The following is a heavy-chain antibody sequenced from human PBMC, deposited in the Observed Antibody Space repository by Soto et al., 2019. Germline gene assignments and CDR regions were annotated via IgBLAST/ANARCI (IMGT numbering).Heavy chain of an antibody. Sequence: SESMSPTCAVSTGSISRGGSSWSRIRHPPGKGLEWIGYIYHTGNTYYNPSPESRVTISVDRSKSQFSLELPCVTAADTAVYYCARFRGSAILDFWGQGTLVTVSS. V-gene: IGHV4-30-2*01. CDR2: IYHTGNT. J-gene: IGHJ4*02. D-gene: IGHD1-26*01. CDR1: TGSISRGGSS. CDR3: ARFRGSAILDF.